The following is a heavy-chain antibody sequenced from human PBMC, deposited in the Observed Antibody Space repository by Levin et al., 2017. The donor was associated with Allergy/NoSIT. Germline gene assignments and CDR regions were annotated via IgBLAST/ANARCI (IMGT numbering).Heavy chain of an antibody. CDR3: ARDRGRQWLVPDY. D-gene: IGHD6-19*01. J-gene: IGHJ4*02. Sequence: PGGSLRLSCAASGFTFSTHAMHWVRQAPGKGLEWVTVISYDGSNKYYADSVKGRFTVSRDSSKNTLYLQMNSLTPEDTALYYCARDRGRQWLVPDYWGQGTLVTVSS. CDR2: ISYDGSNK. V-gene: IGHV3-30*04. CDR1: GFTFSTHA.